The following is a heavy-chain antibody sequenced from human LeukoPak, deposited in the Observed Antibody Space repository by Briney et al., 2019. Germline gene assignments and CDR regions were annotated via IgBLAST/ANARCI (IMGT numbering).Heavy chain of an antibody. CDR2: IIPMFGKA. J-gene: IGHJ4*02. CDR3: ARGWLAETTVVTPYNY. Sequence: SVKVSCKASGYTFTSYGISWVRQAPGQGLEWMGGIIPMFGKANYAQKFHGRVTITADESTSTAYMELSSLRSEDTAVYYCARGWLAETTVVTPYNYWGQGTLVTVSS. V-gene: IGHV1-69*13. CDR1: GYTFTSYG. D-gene: IGHD4-23*01.